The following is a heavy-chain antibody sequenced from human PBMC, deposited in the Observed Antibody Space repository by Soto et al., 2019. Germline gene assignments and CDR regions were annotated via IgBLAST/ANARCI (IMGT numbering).Heavy chain of an antibody. CDR3: ARAPVAYGEPNYYMAV. J-gene: IGHJ6*03. CDR1: GYTFTNYG. V-gene: IGHV1-18*01. CDR2: ISAYNGNT. Sequence: GASGKVSCKASGYTFTNYGIGWGRPAPGQKIEWMGWISAYNGNTNHAQKLQGRVTMTTDTSTSTAYMELRSLRSDDTAVYYCARAPVAYGEPNYYMAVWGKGTTVTVSS. D-gene: IGHD4-17*01.